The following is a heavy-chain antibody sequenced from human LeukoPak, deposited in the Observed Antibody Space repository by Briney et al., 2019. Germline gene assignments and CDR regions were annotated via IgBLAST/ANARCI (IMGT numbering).Heavy chain of an antibody. Sequence: ASVKVSCKASGYTFTSYGISWVRQAPGQGLEWMGWISAYNGNTNYAQKLQGRVTMTTDTSTSTAYMELRSLRSDDTAVYYCARVTGYSSGWYGADYFDYWGQGTLVTVSS. CDR2: ISAYNGNT. D-gene: IGHD6-19*01. CDR1: GYTFTSYG. CDR3: ARVTGYSSGWYGADYFDY. V-gene: IGHV1-18*01. J-gene: IGHJ4*02.